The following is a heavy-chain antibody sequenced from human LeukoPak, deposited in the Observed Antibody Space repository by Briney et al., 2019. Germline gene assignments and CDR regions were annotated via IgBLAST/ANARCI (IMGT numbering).Heavy chain of an antibody. CDR1: GFTFDDYA. V-gene: IGHV3-33*08. J-gene: IGHJ3*02. CDR2: IWFDGSNT. D-gene: IGHD3-3*01. Sequence: PGRSLRLSCAASGFTFDDYAMHWVRQAPGKGPEWVAIIWFDGSNTYYAESVEGRFTISRDNAKNSLYLQMNSLRAEDTAVYYCARVGYDFWSGPFDIWGQGTMVTVSS. CDR3: ARVGYDFWSGPFDI.